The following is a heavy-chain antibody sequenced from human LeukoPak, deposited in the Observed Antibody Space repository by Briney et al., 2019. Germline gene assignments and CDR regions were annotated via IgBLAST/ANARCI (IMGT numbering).Heavy chain of an antibody. Sequence: PSETLSLTCTVSGGSISSYYWSWIRQPPGMGLEWIGYIYYSGSTNYNPSLKSRVTISVDTSKNQFSLKLSSVTAADTAVYYCARQYDSSGYWYYFDYWGQGTLVTVSS. CDR3: ARQYDSSGYWYYFDY. D-gene: IGHD3-22*01. CDR2: IYYSGST. V-gene: IGHV4-59*08. CDR1: GGSISSYY. J-gene: IGHJ4*02.